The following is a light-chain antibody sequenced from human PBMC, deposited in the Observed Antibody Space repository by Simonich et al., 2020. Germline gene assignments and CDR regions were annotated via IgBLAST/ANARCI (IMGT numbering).Light chain of an antibody. CDR2: DAS. CDR1: QDISNY. V-gene: IGKV1-33*01. J-gene: IGKJ4*01. CDR3: QQYDNLPLT. Sequence: IQMTHSPSSLSASVGDRVTITCQASQDISNYLNWYQQKPGKPPKLLIYDASNLETGVPSRFSGSGSGTDFTFTISSLQPEDIATYYCQQYDNLPLTFGGGTKVEIK.